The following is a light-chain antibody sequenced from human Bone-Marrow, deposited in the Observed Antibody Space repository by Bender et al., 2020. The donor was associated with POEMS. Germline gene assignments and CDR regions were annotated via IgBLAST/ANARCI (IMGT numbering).Light chain of an antibody. V-gene: IGLV3-25*03. CDR3: QSSDSSDTIWV. CDR1: ALPNQY. Sequence: SLDLTQPPSVSVSPGQTARITCSAEALPNQYVYWYQQKPGQAPRLVISRDKERPSGISERFSGSSSGTTVTLTISVVQAEDEADYYCQSSDSSDTIWVFGGGTKLTVL. CDR2: RDK. J-gene: IGLJ3*02.